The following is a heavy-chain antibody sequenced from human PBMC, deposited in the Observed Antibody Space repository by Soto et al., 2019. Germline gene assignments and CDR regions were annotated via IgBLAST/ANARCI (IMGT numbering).Heavy chain of an antibody. V-gene: IGHV1-18*01. D-gene: IGHD3-3*01. CDR1: GYNFANYG. Sequence: QVQLVQSEAEVKKPGASLKVSCRASGYNFANYGISWVRQAPGQGLEWMGWISAHNGDTKYAQKVQGRVTMTADTSTSTAYMEMWSLRSDDTAVYYCARDVAYNHFWGGVMELYSYNMDVWGQGTTVTV. CDR3: ARDVAYNHFWGGVMELYSYNMDV. CDR2: ISAHNGDT. J-gene: IGHJ6*02.